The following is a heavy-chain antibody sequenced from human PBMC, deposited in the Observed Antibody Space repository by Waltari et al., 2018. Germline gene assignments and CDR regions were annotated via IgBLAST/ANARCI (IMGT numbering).Heavy chain of an antibody. Sequence: EVQLLESGGGLVQPGGSLRLSCAASGFTFSSYAMSWVRQAPGKGLEWVSAISGSGGSTYYADSGKGRFTISRDNSKNTLYLQMNSLRAEDTAVYYCAKPATPDYYGSGSYFDYWGQGTLVTVSS. V-gene: IGHV3-23*01. CDR2: ISGSGGST. J-gene: IGHJ4*02. CDR1: GFTFSSYA. CDR3: AKPATPDYYGSGSYFDY. D-gene: IGHD3-10*01.